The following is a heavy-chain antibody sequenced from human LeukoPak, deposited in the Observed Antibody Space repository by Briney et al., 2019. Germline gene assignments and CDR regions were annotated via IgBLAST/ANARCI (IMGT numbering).Heavy chain of an antibody. CDR2: IRYYGSNK. J-gene: IGHJ6*03. CDR1: GFPFSTYG. CDR3: AKESYVNYYYYYMDV. D-gene: IGHD3-10*02. Sequence: PGGSLRLSCAASGFPFSTYGMHWVRQAPGKGLEWVAFIRYYGSNKYYADSVKGRFTISRDNSKNTLYLQMNSLRAEDTAVYYCAKESYVNYYYYYMDVWGKGTTVTISS. V-gene: IGHV3-30*02.